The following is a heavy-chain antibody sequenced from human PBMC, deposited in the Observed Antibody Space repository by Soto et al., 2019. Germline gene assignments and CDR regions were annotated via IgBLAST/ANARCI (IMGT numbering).Heavy chain of an antibody. CDR3: ASYTGIAARPFDY. J-gene: IGHJ4*02. V-gene: IGHV4-31*03. CDR1: GGSISSGGYC. CDR2: IYYSGST. D-gene: IGHD6-25*01. Sequence: PSETLSLTCTVSGGSISSGGYCWSWIRQHPGKGLEWIGYIYYSGSTYYNPSLKSRVTISVDTSKNQFSLKLSSVTAADTAVYYCASYTGIAARPFDYWGQGTLVTVSS.